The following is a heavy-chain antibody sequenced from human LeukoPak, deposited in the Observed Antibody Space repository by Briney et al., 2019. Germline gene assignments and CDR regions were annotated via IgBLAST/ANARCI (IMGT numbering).Heavy chain of an antibody. V-gene: IGHV3-30*03. J-gene: IGHJ5*02. CDR3: AIASTTSSFDP. D-gene: IGHD2/OR15-2a*01. CDR1: GFTFSSYG. CDR2: ISYDGSNK. Sequence: GGSLRLSCAASGFTFSSYGMHWVRQAPGKGLEWVAVISYDGSNKYYADSVKGRFTISRDNSKNTLYLQMNGLRAEDTAVYYCAIASTTSSFDPWGQGTLVTVSS.